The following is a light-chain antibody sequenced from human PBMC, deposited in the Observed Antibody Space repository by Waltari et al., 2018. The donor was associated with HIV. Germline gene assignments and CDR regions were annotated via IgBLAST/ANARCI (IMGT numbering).Light chain of an antibody. V-gene: IGLV3-21*04. CDR1: NIGSKS. Sequence: SYVLTQPPSVSVAPGKTARITCGGHNIGSKSVPWYQQKPGQAPLLVIYDDSDRPAGLPERFSGSNPGNTATLTISRVEAGDEADYYCQVWDSSSDHPVVFGGGTKLTVL. J-gene: IGLJ2*01. CDR2: DDS. CDR3: QVWDSSSDHPVV.